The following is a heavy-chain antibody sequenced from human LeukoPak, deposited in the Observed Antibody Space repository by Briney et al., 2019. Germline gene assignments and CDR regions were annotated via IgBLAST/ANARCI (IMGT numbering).Heavy chain of an antibody. CDR3: ARGIKGRYYYGSGSYWYMDV. J-gene: IGHJ6*03. V-gene: IGHV3-30-3*01. CDR1: GFTFSSYA. Sequence: GGSLRLSCAASGFTFSSYAMHWVRQAPGKGLEWVAVISYDGSNKYYADSVKGRFTISRDNSKNTLYLQMNSLRAEDTAVYYCARGIKGRYYYGSGSYWYMDVWGKGTTVTVSS. D-gene: IGHD3-10*01. CDR2: ISYDGSNK.